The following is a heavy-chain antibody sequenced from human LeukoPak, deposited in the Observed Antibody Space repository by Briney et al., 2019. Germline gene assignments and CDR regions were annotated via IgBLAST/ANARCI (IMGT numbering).Heavy chain of an antibody. Sequence: PSDTLSLTCAVSGYSISSSNWWGWIRQPPGKGLEWIGYIYYSGSTYYNPSLKSRVTMSVDTSKNQFSLKLSSVTAVDTAVYYCARAGIVLVPAAIPPRYYYYGMDVWGQGTTVTVSS. CDR1: GYSISSSNW. CDR3: ARAGIVLVPAAIPPRYYYYGMDV. J-gene: IGHJ6*02. CDR2: IYYSGST. V-gene: IGHV4-28*03. D-gene: IGHD2-2*02.